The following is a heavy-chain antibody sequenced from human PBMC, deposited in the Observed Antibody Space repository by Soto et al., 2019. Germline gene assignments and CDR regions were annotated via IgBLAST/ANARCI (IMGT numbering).Heavy chain of an antibody. J-gene: IGHJ6*02. V-gene: IGHV1-3*01. Sequence: ASVKVSCKASGYTFTSYAMHWVRQAPGQRLEWMGWINAGNGNTKYSQKFQGRVTITTDTSTSTAYMELRSLRSDDTAVYYCSRGGSVRQWLVQYNYYYGMDVWGQGTTVTVS. CDR2: INAGNGNT. D-gene: IGHD6-19*01. CDR1: GYTFTSYA. CDR3: SRGGSVRQWLVQYNYYYGMDV.